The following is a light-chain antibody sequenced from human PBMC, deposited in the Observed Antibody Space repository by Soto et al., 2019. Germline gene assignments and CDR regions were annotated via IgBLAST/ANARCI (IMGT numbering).Light chain of an antibody. V-gene: IGKV3-11*01. Sequence: EIVLTQSPATLSLSPGYRATLSCRASTSVSSYLAWYQQKPGQAPRLLIYDASNRATGIPARFSGSGSGTDFTLTISILEHEDFAVYYCQQRSNWPPTFGGGTKVEIK. J-gene: IGKJ4*01. CDR2: DAS. CDR3: QQRSNWPPT. CDR1: TSVSSY.